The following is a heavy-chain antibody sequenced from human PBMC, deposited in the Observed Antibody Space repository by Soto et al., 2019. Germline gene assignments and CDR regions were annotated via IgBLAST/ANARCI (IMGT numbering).Heavy chain of an antibody. CDR2: FSVSGST. V-gene: IGHV4-61*08. Sequence: WGTLCLTCAVSGSSVSSIVQSWGCIRQRPGKGLELVVNFSVSGSTSYNPALKGRVTICADTSKNQFSLNLSPVTAADTEVYYCASSSFYSANFFSNIDYWGQGTLVTVSS. J-gene: IGHJ4*02. CDR1: GSSVSSIVQS. CDR3: ASSSFYSANFFSNIDY. D-gene: IGHD2-15*01.